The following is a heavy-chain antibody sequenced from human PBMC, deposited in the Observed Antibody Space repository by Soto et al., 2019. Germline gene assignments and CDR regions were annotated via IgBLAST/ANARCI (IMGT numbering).Heavy chain of an antibody. CDR2: IYYSGST. D-gene: IGHD2-21*01. J-gene: IGHJ5*02. CDR3: ARGRVFPDWFDP. V-gene: IGHV4-59*01. CDR1: GGSTSSYY. Sequence: PSETLSLTCTVSGGSTSSYYWSWIRQPPGKGLEWIGYIYYSGSTNYNPSLKSRVTISVDTSKNQFSLKLSSVTAADTAVYYCARGRVFPDWFDPWGQGTLVTVSS.